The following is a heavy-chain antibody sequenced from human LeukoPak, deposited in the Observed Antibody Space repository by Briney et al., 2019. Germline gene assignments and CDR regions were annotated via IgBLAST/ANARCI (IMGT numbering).Heavy chain of an antibody. D-gene: IGHD6-6*01. CDR3: AREHNRSSYFDY. CDR1: GDSISNDGYY. CDR2: IYSSGGT. Sequence: SQTLFLTCTVSGDSISNDGYYWSWIRQHPQKGLEWIGYIYSSGGTYYNPSLKSRITISVDTSKNQFSLKLSSVTAADTAVYYCAREHNRSSYFDYWGQGTLVTVSS. V-gene: IGHV4-31*03. J-gene: IGHJ4*02.